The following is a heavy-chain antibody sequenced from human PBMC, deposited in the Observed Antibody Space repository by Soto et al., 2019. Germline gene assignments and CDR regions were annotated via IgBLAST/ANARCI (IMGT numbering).Heavy chain of an antibody. CDR2: IKPDESEK. D-gene: IGHD5-12*01. CDR1: GFTFSDSW. J-gene: IGHJ4*02. CDR3: AKVDGNISERGYYFDS. V-gene: IGHV3-7*03. Sequence: GGSLRLSCTASGFTFSDSWMTWVRQAPGKGLEWVARIKPDESEKKYADSVKGRFTISRDNSRSTLYLQMNSLRAEDTAVYHCAKVDGNISERGYYFDSWGQGTVVTVSS.